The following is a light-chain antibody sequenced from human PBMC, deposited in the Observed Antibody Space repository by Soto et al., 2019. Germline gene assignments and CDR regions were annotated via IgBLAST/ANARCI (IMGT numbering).Light chain of an antibody. J-gene: IGLJ1*01. V-gene: IGLV2-23*02. CDR2: EVS. CDR1: SSDVGSYNL. Sequence: QSALTQAASVSGSPGQSITISCTGTSSDVGSYNLVSWYQQHPGKAPKLMIYEVSKRPSGVSNRFSGSKSGNTASLTISGLQAEDEADYYCCSYAGSSTFLFGTGTKVTVL. CDR3: CSYAGSSTFL.